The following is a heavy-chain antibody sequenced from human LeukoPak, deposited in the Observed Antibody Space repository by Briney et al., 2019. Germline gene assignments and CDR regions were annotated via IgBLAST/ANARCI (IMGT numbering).Heavy chain of an antibody. CDR3: TTGHSSITIFGVVITPFDY. CDR1: GFTFSNAW. D-gene: IGHD3-3*01. Sequence: GGSLRLSCAASGFTFSNAWMSWVRQAPGKGLEWVGRIKSKTDGGTTDYAAPVKGRFTISRDDSKNTLYLQMNSLKTEDTAVYYCTTGHSSITIFGVVITPFDYWGQGTLVTVSS. J-gene: IGHJ4*02. V-gene: IGHV3-15*01. CDR2: IKSKTDGGTT.